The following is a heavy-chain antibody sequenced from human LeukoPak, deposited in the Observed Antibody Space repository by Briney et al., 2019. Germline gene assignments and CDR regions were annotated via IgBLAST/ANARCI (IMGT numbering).Heavy chain of an antibody. J-gene: IGHJ6*02. D-gene: IGHD3-22*01. CDR1: GGSISSGGYS. V-gene: IGHV4-30-2*01. CDR3: ARGRDDSSGYYPSYYYYGMDV. Sequence: SETLSLTCAVSGGSISSGGYSWSWIRQPPGKGLEWIGYIYHSGSIYYNPSLKSRVTISVDRSKNQFSLKLSSVTAADTAVYYCARGRDDSSGYYPSYYYYGMDVWGQGTTVTVSS. CDR2: IYHSGSI.